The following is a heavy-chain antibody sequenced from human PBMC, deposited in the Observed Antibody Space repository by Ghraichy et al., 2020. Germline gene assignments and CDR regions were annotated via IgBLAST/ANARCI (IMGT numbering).Heavy chain of an antibody. D-gene: IGHD6-13*01. J-gene: IGHJ4*02. CDR1: GFTFSSYW. Sequence: GGSLRLSCAASGFTFSSYWMSWVRQAPGKGLEWVANIKQDGSEKYYVDSVKGRFTISRANAKNSLYLQMNSLRAEDTAVYYCARDEYSSSWYGKFDYWGQGTLVTVSS. V-gene: IGHV3-7*03. CDR2: IKQDGSEK. CDR3: ARDEYSSSWYGKFDY.